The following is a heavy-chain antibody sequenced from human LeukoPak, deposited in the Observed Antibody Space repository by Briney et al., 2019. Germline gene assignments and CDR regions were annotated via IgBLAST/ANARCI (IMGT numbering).Heavy chain of an antibody. J-gene: IGHJ3*02. CDR3: ARSRMDTAMVANDAFDI. V-gene: IGHV1-2*06. CDR1: GYTFTGYY. CDR2: INPNSGGT. Sequence: ASVKVSCKASGYTFTGYYMHWLRQAPGQGLEWMGRINPNSGGTNYAQKFQGRVTMTRDTSISTAYMELSRLRSDDTAVYYCARSRMDTAMVANDAFDIWGQGTMVTVSS. D-gene: IGHD5-18*01.